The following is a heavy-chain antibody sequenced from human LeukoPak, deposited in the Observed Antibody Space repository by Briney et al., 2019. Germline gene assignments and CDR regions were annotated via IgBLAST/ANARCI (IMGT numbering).Heavy chain of an antibody. V-gene: IGHV3-23*01. CDR3: AKDSPVGDTTFVAFDI. Sequence: GGSLRLSCAASGFTFSGYGMSWVRQAPGKGLEWVSAISGSGDGTYYADSVKGRFTISRDNSKNTLYLQMNSLRAEDTAVYYCAKDSPVGDTTFVAFDIWGRGTMVTVSS. J-gene: IGHJ3*02. CDR2: ISGSGDGT. D-gene: IGHD1-26*01. CDR1: GFTFSGYG.